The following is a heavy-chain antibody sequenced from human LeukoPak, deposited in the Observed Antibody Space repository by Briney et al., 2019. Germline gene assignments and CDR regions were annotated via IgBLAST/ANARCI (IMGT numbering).Heavy chain of an antibody. CDR1: GFTFSSYS. J-gene: IGHJ4*02. Sequence: GGSLRLSCAASGFTFSSYSMNWVRQAPGKGLEWVSSISSSSSYIYYADSMKGRFTISRDNAKNSLYLQMNSLRAEDTAAYYCARDRGCSTTSCYTLSFDCWGQGTLVTVSS. CDR3: ARDRGCSTTSCYTLSFDC. CDR2: ISSSSSYI. D-gene: IGHD2-2*02. V-gene: IGHV3-21*01.